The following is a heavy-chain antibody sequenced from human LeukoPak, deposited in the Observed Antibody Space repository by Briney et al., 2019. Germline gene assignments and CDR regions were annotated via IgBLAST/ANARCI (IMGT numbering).Heavy chain of an antibody. D-gene: IGHD6-13*01. CDR2: TYYRSKWSN. J-gene: IGHJ4*02. CDR1: GDSVSSNSAA. CDR3: AGGIAAASLPN. Sequence: SQTLSLTCVMSGDSVSSNSAAWSWIRQSLSRGLEWLGRTYYRSKWSNDYAVSVKSRITINPDTSKNQFSLQLNSVTPEDTAVYYCAGGIAAASLPNRGQGTLVTVSS. V-gene: IGHV6-1*01.